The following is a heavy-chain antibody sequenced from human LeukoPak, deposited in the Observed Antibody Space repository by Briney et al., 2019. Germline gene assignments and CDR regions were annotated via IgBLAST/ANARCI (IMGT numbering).Heavy chain of an antibody. CDR2: INPNSGGT. CDR1: GYTFTGYY. J-gene: IGHJ6*02. V-gene: IGHV1-2*02. Sequence: ASVKVSCKASGYTFTGYYMHWVRQAPGQGLEWMGWINPNSGGTNYAQKFQGRVTMTRDTSISTAYMELSRLRSDDTVVYYCARDRRYYYYGMDVWGQGTTVTVSS. CDR3: ARDRRYYYYGMDV.